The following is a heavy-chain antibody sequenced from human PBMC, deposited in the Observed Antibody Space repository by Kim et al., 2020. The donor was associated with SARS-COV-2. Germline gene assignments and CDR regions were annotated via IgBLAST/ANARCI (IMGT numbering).Heavy chain of an antibody. J-gene: IGHJ4*02. Sequence: YAQKLQGRVTMTTETSTSTAYMELRSLRYDDTAVYYCARMGSSGWYYFDYWGQGTLVTVSS. D-gene: IGHD6-19*01. V-gene: IGHV1-18*01. CDR3: ARMGSSGWYYFDY.